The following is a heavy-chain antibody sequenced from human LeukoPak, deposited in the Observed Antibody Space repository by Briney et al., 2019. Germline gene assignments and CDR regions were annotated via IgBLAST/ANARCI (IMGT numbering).Heavy chain of an antibody. CDR2: TYLRSQWYN. Sequence: SQTLSLTCAISGDSVSSGRAAWNWIRQSTSRGLEGLGSTYLRSQWYNDYAVSVQSRITINPDTSKNQFSLQLNSVTPEDTAVYYCARDWDGSYFDYWGQGTLVTVSS. V-gene: IGHV6-1*01. D-gene: IGHD1-26*01. CDR1: GDSVSSGRAA. J-gene: IGHJ4*02. CDR3: ARDWDGSYFDY.